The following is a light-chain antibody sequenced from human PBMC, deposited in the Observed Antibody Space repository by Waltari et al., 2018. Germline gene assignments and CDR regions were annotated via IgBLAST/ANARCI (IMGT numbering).Light chain of an antibody. CDR2: DVT. Sequence: QSALTQPASVSGSPGQSITISCTATSSDFGANKYVSWYQQHPGKAPKVVIDDVTERPSGVSNRFSGSKSGSTASLTISGLQTEDEAGYYCSSRTNSITWVFGGGTKVTVL. CDR3: SSRTNSITWV. J-gene: IGLJ3*02. CDR1: SSDFGANKY. V-gene: IGLV2-14*03.